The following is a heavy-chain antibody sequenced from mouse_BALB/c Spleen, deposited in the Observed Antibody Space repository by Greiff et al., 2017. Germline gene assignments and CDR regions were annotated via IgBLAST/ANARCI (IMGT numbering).Heavy chain of an antibody. V-gene: IGHV1S81*02. CDR3: TRRGGYGAFDY. J-gene: IGHJ4*01. D-gene: IGHD2-2*01. CDR2: INPSNGGT. CDR1: GYTFTSYY. Sequence: VLLVESGAELVKPGASVKLSCKASGYTFTSYYMNWVKQRPGQGLEWIGEINPSNGGTNYNEKFKSKATLTVDKSSSTAYMQLSSLTSEDSAVYYCTRRGGYGAFDYWGQGTSVTVSS.